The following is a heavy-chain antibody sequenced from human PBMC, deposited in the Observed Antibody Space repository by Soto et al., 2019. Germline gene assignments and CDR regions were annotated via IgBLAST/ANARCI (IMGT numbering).Heavy chain of an antibody. CDR1: GFSFSSAW. Sequence: EVQLVESGGGLVQPGGSLRLSCAVSGFSFSSAWMTWIRQAPGKGLERVAIMNEDGSERYYVDSVKGRFTISRDNAKNALFLQMKSLRVEDTAVYFCARDRAYSRFDYWCQGSLVTVSS. J-gene: IGHJ4*02. CDR2: MNEDGSER. D-gene: IGHD4-4*01. CDR3: ARDRAYSRFDY. V-gene: IGHV3-7*03.